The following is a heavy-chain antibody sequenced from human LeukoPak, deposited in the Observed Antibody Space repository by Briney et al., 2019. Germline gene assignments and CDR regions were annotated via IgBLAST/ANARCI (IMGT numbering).Heavy chain of an antibody. CDR1: GGTFSSYA. D-gene: IGHD4-23*01. J-gene: IGHJ4*02. CDR2: ISAYNGNT. CDR3: ARAATVAVSPYDY. V-gene: IGHV1-18*01. Sequence: GASVKVSCKASGGTFSSYAISWVRQAPGQGLEWMGWISAYNGNTDYARNLQGRVTMTTDTSTSTAYMELRILRSDDTAVYYCARAATVAVSPYDYWGQGTLVTVSS.